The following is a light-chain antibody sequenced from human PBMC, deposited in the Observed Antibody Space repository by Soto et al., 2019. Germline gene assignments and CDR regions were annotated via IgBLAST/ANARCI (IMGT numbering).Light chain of an antibody. Sequence: IQITHSPSSLSASVGDRVTITCRASQSIVRNLNWYQQKPGKAPELLIYTASNLESGVPSRFSGSGSGTDFALTISSLQPEDSAVYYCQQSHSSPLSFGGGTKVDIK. J-gene: IGKJ4*01. CDR2: TAS. CDR3: QQSHSSPLS. CDR1: QSIVRN. V-gene: IGKV1-39*01.